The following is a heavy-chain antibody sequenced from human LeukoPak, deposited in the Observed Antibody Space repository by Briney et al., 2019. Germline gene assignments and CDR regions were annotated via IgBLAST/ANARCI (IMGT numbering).Heavy chain of an antibody. Sequence: ASVKVSCKASGYTFTGYYMHWVRQAPGQGLEWMGWINPNSGGTNYAQKFQGRVTMTRDTSISTAYMELSRLRSDDTAVYYCARDRCSSTSCNDYWGQGTLVTVSS. J-gene: IGHJ4*01. CDR1: GYTFTGYY. V-gene: IGHV1-2*02. CDR3: ARDRCSSTSCNDY. D-gene: IGHD2-2*01. CDR2: INPNSGGT.